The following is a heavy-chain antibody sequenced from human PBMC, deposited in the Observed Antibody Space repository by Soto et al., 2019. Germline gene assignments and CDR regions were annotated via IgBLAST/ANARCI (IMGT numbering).Heavy chain of an antibody. CDR1: GFTFSSYS. V-gene: IGHV3-21*01. CDR2: ISSSSSYI. J-gene: IGHJ4*02. CDR3: ARASSGWYTPFDY. Sequence: PGGSLRLSCAASGFTFSSYSMNWVRQAPGKGLEWVSSISSSSSYIYYADSVKGRFTISRDNAKNSLYLQMNSLRAEDTAVYYCARASSGWYTPFDYWGQGTLVTVSS. D-gene: IGHD6-19*01.